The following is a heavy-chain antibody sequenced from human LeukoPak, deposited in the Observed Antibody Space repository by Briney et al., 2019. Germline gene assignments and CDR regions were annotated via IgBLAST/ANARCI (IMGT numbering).Heavy chain of an antibody. CDR3: ARDTDWSFDY. Sequence: GGSLRLFCAASGFTFSEYSMNWVRQAPGKGLEWISYINNDRSSIADSVKGRFTISRDTAENSLFLQMNSLRAEDTAVYYCARDTDWSFDYWGQGILVTVSS. CDR1: GFTFSEYS. J-gene: IGHJ4*02. D-gene: IGHD2-21*01. V-gene: IGHV3-48*01. CDR2: INNDRSS.